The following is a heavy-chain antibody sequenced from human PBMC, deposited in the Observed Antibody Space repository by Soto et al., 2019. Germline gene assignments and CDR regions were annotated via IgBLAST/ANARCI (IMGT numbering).Heavy chain of an antibody. CDR2: INGRGGKT. CDR1: GFIFSDYA. V-gene: IGHV3-23*01. D-gene: IGHD6-6*01. Sequence: EVQLLESGGGLVQPGGSLRLSCAASGFIFSDYAMSWVRQAPGKGLESVSAINGRGGKTYYADSVKGRFTISRDNSKNTLNLQMNSLTAEDTAIYYCGKEREQVVIDSWGQGTLVTVSS. J-gene: IGHJ5*01. CDR3: GKEREQVVIDS.